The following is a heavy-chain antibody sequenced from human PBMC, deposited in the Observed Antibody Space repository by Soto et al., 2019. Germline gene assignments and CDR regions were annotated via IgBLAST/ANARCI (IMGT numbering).Heavy chain of an antibody. CDR1: GFTFSTFS. V-gene: IGHV3-48*02. CDR3: ARDLAWAFDS. J-gene: IGHJ4*02. Sequence: GGSLRLPCAASGFTFSTFSMNWVRQAPGKGLEWLSYIGGSGGSISYADSVKGRFTISRDNGKNTLYLQMSSLRDEDTAVYYCARDLAWAFDSWGQGALVTVSS. CDR2: IGGSGGSI. D-gene: IGHD1-26*01.